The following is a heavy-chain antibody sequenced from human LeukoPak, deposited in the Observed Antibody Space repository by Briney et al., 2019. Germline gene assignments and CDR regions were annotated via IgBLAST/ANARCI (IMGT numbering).Heavy chain of an antibody. D-gene: IGHD6-13*01. V-gene: IGHV4-31*03. CDR2: IYYSGST. CDR1: GGSISSGGYY. CDR3: ARVAEGYGSSWYPLTGYFDY. J-gene: IGHJ4*02. Sequence: SETLSLTCTVSGGSISSGGYYWSWIRQHPGKCLEWIGYIYYSGSTYYNPSLKSRVTISVDTSKNQFSMKLSSVTAADTAVYYCARVAEGYGSSWYPLTGYFDYWGQGTLVTVSS.